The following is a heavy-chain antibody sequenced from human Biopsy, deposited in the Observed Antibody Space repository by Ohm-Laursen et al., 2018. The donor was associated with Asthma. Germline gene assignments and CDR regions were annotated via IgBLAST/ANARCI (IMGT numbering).Heavy chain of an antibody. Sequence: ASVKVSCKTSGYTFNSAGITWVRQAPGQGLEWMGWISVYNGNTKVAQKLQDRVIMITDTSTSTAYMELRSLRSDDTAVYFCARAVDYSHYYGIDVWGQGTTATVS. CDR2: ISVYNGNT. J-gene: IGHJ6*02. CDR1: GYTFNSAG. V-gene: IGHV1-18*01. CDR3: ARAVDYSHYYGIDV. D-gene: IGHD3-10*01.